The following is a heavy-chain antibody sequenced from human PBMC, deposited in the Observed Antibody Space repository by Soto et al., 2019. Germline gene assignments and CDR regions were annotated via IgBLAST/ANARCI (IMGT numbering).Heavy chain of an antibody. Sequence: GGSLRFSCAASGFTFSSYAMSWVRQAPGKGLEWVSAISGSGGSTYYADSVKGRFTISRDNSKNTLYLQMNSLRAEDTAVYYCSRGPGYSSGWSLNYYYYYMDVWGKGTTVTVSS. CDR3: SRGPGYSSGWSLNYYYYYMDV. D-gene: IGHD6-19*01. CDR2: ISGSGGST. CDR1: GFTFSSYA. J-gene: IGHJ6*03. V-gene: IGHV3-23*01.